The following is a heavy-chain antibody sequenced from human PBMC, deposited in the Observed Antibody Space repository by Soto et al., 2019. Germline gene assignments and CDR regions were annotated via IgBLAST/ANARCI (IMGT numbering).Heavy chain of an antibody. CDR1: GGSISSYY. CDR3: ARGSSGSSWVGAFDI. Sequence: TSETLSLTCTVSGGSISSYYWSWIRQPPGKGLEWIGYIYYSGSTNYNPSLKSRVTISVDTSKNQFSLKLSSVTAADTALYYCARGSSGSSWVGAFDIWGQGTMVTVSS. J-gene: IGHJ3*02. V-gene: IGHV4-59*01. D-gene: IGHD6-13*01. CDR2: IYYSGST.